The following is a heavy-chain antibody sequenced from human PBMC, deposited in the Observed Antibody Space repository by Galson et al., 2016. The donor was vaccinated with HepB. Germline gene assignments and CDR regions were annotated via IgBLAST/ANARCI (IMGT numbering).Heavy chain of an antibody. J-gene: IGHJ4*02. D-gene: IGHD3-10*01. V-gene: IGHV4-4*02. CDR1: GGSISSNYW. CDR2: IYETGTA. Sequence: SETLSLTCDVPGGSISSNYWWGWVRQSPEKGFEWIGEIYETGTANYNPPFTRRATISVDKSKNQISLRLDSVTAADTAVYYCTRGNSGTYATMAFDYWGQGSLVTVSS. CDR3: TRGNSGTYATMAFDY.